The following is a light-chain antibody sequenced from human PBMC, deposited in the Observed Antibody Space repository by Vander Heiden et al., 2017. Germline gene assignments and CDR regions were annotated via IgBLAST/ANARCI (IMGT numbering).Light chain of an antibody. CDR3: SSYTGSSTLLYV. J-gene: IGLJ1*01. V-gene: IGLV2-14*01. CDR1: SSDVGSYNY. CDR2: EVS. Sequence: QSALTQPASVSWSPVQATTVSCTVASSDVGSYNYVSWFQQHPGKAPKLMIYEVSNRPSGVSNRFSGSKSGNTASLTISGLQAEDEANYYCSSYTGSSTLLYVFGTGTMVTVL.